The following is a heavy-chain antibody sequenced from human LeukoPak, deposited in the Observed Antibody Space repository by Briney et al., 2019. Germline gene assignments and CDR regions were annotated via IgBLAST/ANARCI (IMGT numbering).Heavy chain of an antibody. Sequence: PGGSLRLSCAASGFTFSSCGMTWVRQAPGKGLEWIGSIYDSGSTYYNPSLKGRVTISVDTSKNQFSLKLNSVIAADTAVYYCARHYGPWGQGTLVTVSS. D-gene: IGHD3-10*01. J-gene: IGHJ5*02. V-gene: IGHV4-39*01. CDR1: GFTFSSCG. CDR3: ARHYGP. CDR2: IYDSGST.